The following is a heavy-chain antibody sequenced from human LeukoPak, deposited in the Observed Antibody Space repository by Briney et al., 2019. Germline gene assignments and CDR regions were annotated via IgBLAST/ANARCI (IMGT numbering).Heavy chain of an antibody. Sequence: PGRSLRLSCAASGFTFSSYGMHWVRQAPGKGLEWVAVISYDGSNKYYADSVKGRFTISRDNSKNTLYLQMNGLRAEDTAVYYCAKDVRRLRLGELSSTHDYWGQRTLVTVSS. D-gene: IGHD3-16*02. J-gene: IGHJ4*02. CDR3: AKDVRRLRLGELSSTHDY. CDR1: GFTFSSYG. CDR2: ISYDGSNK. V-gene: IGHV3-30*18.